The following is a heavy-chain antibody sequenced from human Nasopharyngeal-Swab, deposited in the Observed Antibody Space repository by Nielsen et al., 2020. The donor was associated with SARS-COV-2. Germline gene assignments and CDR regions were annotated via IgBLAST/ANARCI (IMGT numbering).Heavy chain of an antibody. CDR2: ISAYNGNT. V-gene: IGHV1-18*01. J-gene: IGHJ6*02. CDR3: ARGHSNGWYDYYYYGMDV. CDR1: GYTFTSYG. Sequence: ASVKVSCKASGYTFTSYGISWVRQAPGQGLEWMGWISAYNGNTNYAQKLQGRVTMTTDTSTSTAYMELRSLRSDDTAVYYCARGHSNGWYDYYYYGMDVWGQGTTVTVSS. D-gene: IGHD6-19*01.